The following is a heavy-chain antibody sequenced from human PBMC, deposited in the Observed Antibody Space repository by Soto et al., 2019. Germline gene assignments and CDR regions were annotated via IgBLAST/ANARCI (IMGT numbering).Heavy chain of an antibody. V-gene: IGHV3-15*01. CDR1: GFTFSNAW. Sequence: EVQLVESGGGLVKPGGSLRLSCAASGFTFSNAWMSWVRQAPGKGLEWVGRIKSKTDGGTTDYAAPVKGRFTISRDDSKNTRYLQMNSLKTEDTAVYYCTTRGRCSGGSCYSYAFDIWGQGTMVTVSS. J-gene: IGHJ3*02. D-gene: IGHD2-15*01. CDR3: TTRGRCSGGSCYSYAFDI. CDR2: IKSKTDGGTT.